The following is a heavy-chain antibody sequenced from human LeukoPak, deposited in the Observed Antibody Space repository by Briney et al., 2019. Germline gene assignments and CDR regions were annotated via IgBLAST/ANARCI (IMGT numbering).Heavy chain of an antibody. V-gene: IGHV3-23*01. CDR2: TSTSGGSA. CDR3: ARYSGSYYYPPAWDL. Sequence: GGSLRLSCAASGFTFSNNAMSWVRQAPGKGLEWVTATSTSGGSAYYADSVKGRFTISRDNSKNTLYLQMDSLRADDTAVYYCARYSGSYYYPPAWDLWGQGTLVTVSS. D-gene: IGHD1-26*01. J-gene: IGHJ4*02. CDR1: GFTFSNNA.